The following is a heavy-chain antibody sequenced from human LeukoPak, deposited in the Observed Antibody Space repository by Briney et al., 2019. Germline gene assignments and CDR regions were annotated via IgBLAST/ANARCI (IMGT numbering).Heavy chain of an antibody. CDR1: GGSISSYY. V-gene: IGHV4-4*07. CDR2: IYTSGST. J-gene: IGHJ4*02. CDR3: ARDSPYCTNGVCYDSYFDY. D-gene: IGHD2-8*01. Sequence: SETLSLTCTVSGGSISSYYWSWIRQPAGKGLEWIGRIYTSGSTNYNPSLKSQVTMSVDTSKNQFSLKLSSVTAADTAVYYCARDSPYCTNGVCYDSYFDYWGQGTLVTVSS.